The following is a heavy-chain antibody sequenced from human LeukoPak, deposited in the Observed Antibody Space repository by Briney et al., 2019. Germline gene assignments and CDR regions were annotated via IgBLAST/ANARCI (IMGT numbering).Heavy chain of an antibody. V-gene: IGHV3-74*01. D-gene: IGHD3-22*01. CDR3: ARDTRHYYESSRYIRIEGSQDFDY. CDR1: GFTFSTYW. CDR2: INSVGSST. J-gene: IGHJ4*02. Sequence: GGSLRLSCAASGFTFSTYWMHWVRQAPGKGLVWVSRINSVGSSTNYADSVKGRFTISRDNTKNTLYLQMNSLRAEDTAVYYCARDTRHYYESSRYIRIEGSQDFDYWGQGTLVTVSS.